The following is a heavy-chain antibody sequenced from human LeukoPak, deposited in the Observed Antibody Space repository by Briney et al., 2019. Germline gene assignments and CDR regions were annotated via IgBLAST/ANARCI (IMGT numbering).Heavy chain of an antibody. CDR3: ARSYSSGDFREPQSRYDY. CDR1: GFTFSSYS. D-gene: IGHD2-21*02. CDR2: ISSSSSYI. V-gene: IGHV3-21*01. J-gene: IGHJ4*02. Sequence: GGSLRLSCAASGFTFSSYSMNWVRQAPEKGLEWVSAISSSSSYIYYADSVKGRFTISRDNAKNSLYLQMNSLRAEDTAVYYCARSYSSGDFREPQSRYDYWGQGTLVTVSS.